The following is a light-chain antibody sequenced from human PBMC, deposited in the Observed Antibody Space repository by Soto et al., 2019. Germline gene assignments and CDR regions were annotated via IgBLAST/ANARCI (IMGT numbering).Light chain of an antibody. CDR3: SSYRGNSDYV. CDR1: SSDIGNYNR. J-gene: IGLJ1*01. V-gene: IGLV2-18*02. Sequence: QSALTQPPSVSGSPGQSVTISCTGTSSDIGNYNRVSWYQQPPGTAPRVMIYEVDKRPSGVPDRFSGSKSGNTASLTISGLQAEDEGDYYCSSYRGNSDYVFGTGTKVTVL. CDR2: EVD.